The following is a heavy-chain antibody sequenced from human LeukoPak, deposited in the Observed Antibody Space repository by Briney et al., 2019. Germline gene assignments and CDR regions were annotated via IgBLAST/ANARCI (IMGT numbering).Heavy chain of an antibody. CDR2: ISPYISHR. CDR1: AHSRNIFG. V-gene: IGHV1-18*01. Sequence: ASVNVSSTASAHSRNIFGITWVRQAPEQGHERIGWISPYISHRKHADNFQGRFTMTTDTSTTTSYMELRSLRSDDTAVYFCANVAIGRYFFYYMDVWGKGTTVTVS. D-gene: IGHD2-15*01. J-gene: IGHJ6*03. CDR3: ANVAIGRYFFYYMDV.